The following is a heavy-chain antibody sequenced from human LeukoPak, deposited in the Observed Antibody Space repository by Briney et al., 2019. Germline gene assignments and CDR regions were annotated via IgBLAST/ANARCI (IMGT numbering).Heavy chain of an antibody. V-gene: IGHV1-2*02. CDR1: GYTFTAYS. D-gene: IGHD3-10*01. CDR3: ARDLDYYGSGSFFNI. CDR2: INPNSGGT. J-gene: IGHJ3*02. Sequence: ASVKLSCKASGYTFTAYSMHWVRQAPGQGLEWMGWINPNSGGTNYAQKFQGRVTMTRDTSITTAYMELSRLRSDDTAVYYCARDLDYYGSGSFFNIWGQRNMVTVSS.